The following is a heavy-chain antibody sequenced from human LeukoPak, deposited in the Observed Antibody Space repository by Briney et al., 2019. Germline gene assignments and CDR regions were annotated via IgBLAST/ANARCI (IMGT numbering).Heavy chain of an antibody. Sequence: GASVKVSCKVSGYTLTELSMHWVRQAPGKGLEWMGGFDPEDGETIYAQKFQGRVTMTEDTSTDTAYMELSSLRSEDTAVFYCARALSLYSGSYYAPDYWGQGTLVTVSS. J-gene: IGHJ4*02. CDR1: GYTLTELS. CDR2: FDPEDGET. V-gene: IGHV1-24*01. CDR3: ARALSLYSGSYYAPDY. D-gene: IGHD1-26*01.